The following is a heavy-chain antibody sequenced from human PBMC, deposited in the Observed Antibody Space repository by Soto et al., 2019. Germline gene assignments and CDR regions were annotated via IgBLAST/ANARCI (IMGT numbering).Heavy chain of an antibody. CDR1: GFTFSDYY. J-gene: IGHJ4*02. Sequence: GGSLRLSCAASGFTFSDYYMSWIRQAPGKGLEWVSYISSSGSTIYYADSVKGRFTISRGNAKNSLYLQMNSLRAEDTAVYYCVKDRDGSGRKGYYFDYWGQGTLVTVSS. V-gene: IGHV3-11*01. CDR3: VKDRDGSGRKGYYFDY. D-gene: IGHD3-10*01. CDR2: ISSSGSTI.